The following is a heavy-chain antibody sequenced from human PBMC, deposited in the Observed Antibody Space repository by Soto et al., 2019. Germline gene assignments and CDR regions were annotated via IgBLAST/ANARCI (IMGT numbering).Heavy chain of an antibody. D-gene: IGHD1-7*01. J-gene: IGHJ6*02. CDR3: AKGPSITGTTPGNYYYGMDV. Sequence: GGSLRLSCAASGFTFDDYAMHWVRQAPGKGLEWVSLISWDGGSTYYADSVKGRFTISRDNSKNSLYLQMNSLRAEDTALYYCAKGPSITGTTPGNYYYGMDVWGQGTTVTVSS. V-gene: IGHV3-43D*04. CDR1: GFTFDDYA. CDR2: ISWDGGST.